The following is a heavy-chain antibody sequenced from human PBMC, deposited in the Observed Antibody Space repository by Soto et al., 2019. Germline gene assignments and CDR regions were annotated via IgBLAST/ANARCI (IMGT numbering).Heavy chain of an antibody. CDR3: ARGPIRVRGYAFDI. Sequence: PGGSLSISGAASGCTLSSYAMHWVRQAPGKGLEWVAVISYDGSNKYYADSVKGRFTISRDNSKNTLYLQMNSLRAEDTAVYYCARGPIRVRGYAFDIWAQGTMGTV. CDR1: GCTLSSYA. V-gene: IGHV3-30-3*01. J-gene: IGHJ3*02. D-gene: IGHD3-16*01. CDR2: ISYDGSNK.